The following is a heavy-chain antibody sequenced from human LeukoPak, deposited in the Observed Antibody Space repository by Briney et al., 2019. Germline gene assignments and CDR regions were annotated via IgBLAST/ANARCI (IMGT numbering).Heavy chain of an antibody. J-gene: IGHJ4*02. CDR2: ISGDGGST. V-gene: IGHV3-43*02. D-gene: IGHD2-21*02. CDR1: GFTFDDYA. CDR3: AKAKSSVVVTAPFDY. Sequence: GGSLRLSCAASGFTFDDYAMHWGRQAPGKGLEWVSLISGDGGSTYYADSVKGRFTISRDNSKNSLYLQMNSLRTEDTALYYCAKAKSSVVVTAPFDYWGQGTLVTVSS.